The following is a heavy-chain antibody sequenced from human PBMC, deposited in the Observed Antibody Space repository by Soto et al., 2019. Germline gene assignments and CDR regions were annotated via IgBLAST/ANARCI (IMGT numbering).Heavy chain of an antibody. D-gene: IGHD1-1*01. Sequence: SETLSLTCAVYGGSFSGYYWSWIRQPPGKGLEWIGEINHSGSTNYNPSLKSRVTISVDTSKNQFSLKLSSVTAADTAVYYCARVSQLGLYYYYYYMDVWGKGTTVTVSS. V-gene: IGHV4-34*01. J-gene: IGHJ6*03. CDR2: INHSGST. CDR1: GGSFSGYY. CDR3: ARVSQLGLYYYYYYMDV.